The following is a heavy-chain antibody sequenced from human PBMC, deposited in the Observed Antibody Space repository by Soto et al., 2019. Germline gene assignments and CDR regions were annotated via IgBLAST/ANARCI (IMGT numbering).Heavy chain of an antibody. Sequence: PSETLSLTCTVSGGSISSGDYYWSWIRQPPGKGLEWIGYIYYSGSTYYNPSLKNRVTISIDTSKKQFTLMLTSVTAADTAVYYCARFPSGSSYFDFWGQGTLVTVSS. J-gene: IGHJ4*02. CDR3: ARFPSGSSYFDF. V-gene: IGHV4-30-4*01. CDR2: IYYSGST. D-gene: IGHD3-10*01. CDR1: GGSISSGDYY.